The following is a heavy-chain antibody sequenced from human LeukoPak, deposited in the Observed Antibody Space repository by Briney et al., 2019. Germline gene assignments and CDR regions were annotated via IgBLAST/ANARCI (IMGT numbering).Heavy chain of an antibody. D-gene: IGHD6-13*01. Sequence: GGSLSLSCAASGFTFSNYWMSWVRQAPGKGLEWVSNIKEDGSEKYYVDSVKGRFTISRDNARNSLYLQMNSLRAEDTAVYYCASGRQLGYWGQGTLVTVSS. J-gene: IGHJ4*02. CDR2: IKEDGSEK. CDR3: ASGRQLGY. CDR1: GFTFSNYW. V-gene: IGHV3-7*01.